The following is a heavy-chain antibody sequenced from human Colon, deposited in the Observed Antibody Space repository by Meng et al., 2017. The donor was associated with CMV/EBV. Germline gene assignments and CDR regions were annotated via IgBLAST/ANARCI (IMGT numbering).Heavy chain of an antibody. V-gene: IGHV4-31*02. J-gene: IGHJ3*02. CDR2: IYYLGST. CDR3: ARGPIAAAGPSAAFDI. CDR1: STSSGENY. Sequence: STSSGENYGSWLRQHPGKGLEWIGSIYYLGSTFYNPSLKSRLTISVDTSKNHFSLKLNSVTAADTAVYYCARGPIAAAGPSAAFDIWGQGTMVTVSS. D-gene: IGHD6-13*01.